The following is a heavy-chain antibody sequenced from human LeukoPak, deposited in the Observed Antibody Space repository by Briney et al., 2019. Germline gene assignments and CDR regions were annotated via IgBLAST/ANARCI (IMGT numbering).Heavy chain of an antibody. CDR2: IYHSGST. D-gene: IGHD3-22*01. J-gene: IGHJ4*02. CDR3: ARGGEGSHYYDSSGYYYY. V-gene: IGHV4-30-2*01. CDR1: GGSISIGGYS. Sequence: PSQTLSLTCAVSGGSISIGGYSWSWIRQPPGKGLEWIGYIYHSGSTYYNPSLKSRVTISVDTSKNQFSLKLSSVTAADTAVYYCARGGEGSHYYDSSGYYYYWGQGTLVTVSS.